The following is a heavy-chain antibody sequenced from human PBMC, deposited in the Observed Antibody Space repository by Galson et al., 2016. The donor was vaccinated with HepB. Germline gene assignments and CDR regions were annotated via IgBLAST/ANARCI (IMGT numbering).Heavy chain of an antibody. D-gene: IGHD6-13*01. CDR2: VSWNSDTI. CDR3: VKDRAAAGNYWYFNL. J-gene: IGHJ2*01. CDR1: GFTFDDYA. Sequence: SLRLSCAASGFTFDDYAMHWVRQAPGQGLEWVSGVSWNSDTIAYAGSVKGRFTISRDNAKSSLYLQMNSLRPEDAALYYCVKDRAAAGNYWYFNLWGRGTLVAVSS. V-gene: IGHV3-9*01.